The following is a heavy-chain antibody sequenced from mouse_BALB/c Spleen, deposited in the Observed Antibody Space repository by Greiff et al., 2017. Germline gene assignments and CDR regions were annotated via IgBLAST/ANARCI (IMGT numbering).Heavy chain of an antibody. D-gene: IGHD1-2*01. Sequence: EVMLVESGGDLVKPGGSLKLSCAASGFTFSSYGMSWVRQTPDKRLEWVATISSGGSYTYYPDSVKGRFTISRDNAKNTLYLQMSSLKSEDTAMYYCARHGVRRRDAMDYWGQGTSVTVSS. CDR3: ARHGVRRRDAMDY. CDR2: ISSGGSYT. J-gene: IGHJ4*01. CDR1: GFTFSSYG. V-gene: IGHV5-6*01.